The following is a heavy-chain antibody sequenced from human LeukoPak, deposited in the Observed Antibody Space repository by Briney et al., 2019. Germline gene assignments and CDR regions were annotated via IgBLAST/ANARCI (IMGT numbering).Heavy chain of an antibody. CDR3: ARDRVVLPAAFDY. Sequence: ASVKVSCKASGYTFTAYYMHWVRHALGQGLEWMVWINPNSGGTNYAQKFQGRDTMTRDTSISTAYMELSRLRSDDTAVYYCARDRVVLPAAFDYWGQGTPVTVSS. D-gene: IGHD2-2*01. J-gene: IGHJ4*02. V-gene: IGHV1-2*02. CDR1: GYTFTAYY. CDR2: INPNSGGT.